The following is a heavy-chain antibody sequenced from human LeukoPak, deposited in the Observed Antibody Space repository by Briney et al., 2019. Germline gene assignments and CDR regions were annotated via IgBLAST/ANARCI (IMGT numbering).Heavy chain of an antibody. CDR3: ARSRRSSSGWYLGY. CDR2: IYYGGST. D-gene: IGHD6-19*01. V-gene: IGHV4-59*01. Sequence: PSETLSLTCTVSGGSISSYYWSWIRQPPGKGLEWIGYIYYGGSTNYNPSLKSRVTISVDTSKNQFSLKLSSVTAADTAVYYCARSRRSSSGWYLGYWGQGTLVTVSS. J-gene: IGHJ4*02. CDR1: GGSISSYY.